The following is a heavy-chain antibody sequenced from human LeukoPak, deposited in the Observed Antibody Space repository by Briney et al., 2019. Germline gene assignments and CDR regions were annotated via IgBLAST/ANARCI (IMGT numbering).Heavy chain of an antibody. J-gene: IGHJ3*02. CDR3: ARASHDTYYYDSSGYTRDI. Sequence: TGGSLRLSCAASGFTFSDYYMSWIRQAPGKGLECVSYISSSGSTIYYADSVKGRFTISRDNAKNSLYLQMNSLRAEDTAVYYCARASHDTYYYDSSGYTRDIWGQGTMVTVSS. V-gene: IGHV3-11*01. CDR2: ISSSGSTI. CDR1: GFTFSDYY. D-gene: IGHD3-22*01.